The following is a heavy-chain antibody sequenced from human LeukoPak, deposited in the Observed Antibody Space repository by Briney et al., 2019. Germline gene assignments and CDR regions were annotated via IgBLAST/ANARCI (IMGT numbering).Heavy chain of an antibody. J-gene: IGHJ6*02. D-gene: IGHD6-6*01. CDR3: AKDFRFKSRSSGGKDV. CDR2: ISGSGGST. CDR1: GFTFSSYA. V-gene: IGHV3-23*01. Sequence: GGSLRLSCAASGFTFSSYAMSWVRQAPGKGLEWVSAISGSGGSTYYTDSVKGRFTISRDNSKNTLYLQMNSLRAEDTAVYYCAKDFRFKSRSSGGKDVWGQGTTVTVSS.